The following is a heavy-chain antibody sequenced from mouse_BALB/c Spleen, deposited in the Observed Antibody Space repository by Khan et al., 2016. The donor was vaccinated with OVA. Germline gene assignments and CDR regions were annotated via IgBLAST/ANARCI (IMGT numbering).Heavy chain of an antibody. V-gene: IGHV1S135*01. CDR1: GYSFTTYY. CDR3: ARHGTSSWFAY. Sequence: VQLQQSGPELMKPGASVKISCKASGYSFTTYYIHWVKQSHGKSLEWIGYIDPFNGRTTYNQNFKGKATLTVNKSSSTAYMHLSSLTSEDSAVYYCARHGTSSWFAYWGQGTLVTVSA. D-gene: IGHD1-1*01. J-gene: IGHJ3*01. CDR2: IDPFNGRT.